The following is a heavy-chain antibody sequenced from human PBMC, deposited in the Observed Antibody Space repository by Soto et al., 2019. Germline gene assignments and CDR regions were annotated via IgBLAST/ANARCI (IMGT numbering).Heavy chain of an antibody. J-gene: IGHJ4*02. CDR3: ARESEDLTSNFDY. CDR2: ISSTTNYI. V-gene: IGHV3-21*01. CDR1: GFTFTRYS. Sequence: PGGSLRLSCAASGFTFTRYSMNWVRQAPGKGLEWVSSISSTTNYIYYADSMKGRFTVSRDNAKNSVYLEMNSLSAEDTAVYYCARESEDLTSNFDYWRQGTLVTVPS.